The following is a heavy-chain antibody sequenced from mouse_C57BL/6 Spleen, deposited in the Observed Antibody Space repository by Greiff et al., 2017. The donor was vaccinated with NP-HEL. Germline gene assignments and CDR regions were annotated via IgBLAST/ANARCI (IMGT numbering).Heavy chain of an antibody. V-gene: IGHV5-4*01. J-gene: IGHJ4*01. CDR3: ARDGNYYGSSYSAMDY. Sequence: VQLKESGGGLVKPGGSLKLSCAASGFTFSSYAMSWVRQTPEKRLEWVATISDGGSYTYYPDNVKGRFTISRDNAKNNLYLQMSHLKSEDTAMYYCARDGNYYGSSYSAMDYWGQGTSVTVSS. CDR2: ISDGGSYT. D-gene: IGHD1-1*01. CDR1: GFTFSSYA.